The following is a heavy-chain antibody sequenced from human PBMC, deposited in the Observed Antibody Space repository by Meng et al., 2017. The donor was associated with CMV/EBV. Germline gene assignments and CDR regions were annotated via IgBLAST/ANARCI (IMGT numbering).Heavy chain of an antibody. CDR1: GFTLSSYI. D-gene: IGHD3-10*01. CDR3: ARGSHYYGSGSYYKPSVDNWFDP. CDR2: ISSSSSTI. V-gene: IGHV3-48*04. Sequence: SCAASGFTLSSYIMNWVRQAPGKGLEWVSYISSSSSTIYYADSVKGRFTISRDNAKNSLYLQMNSLRAEDTAVYYCARGSHYYGSGSYYKPSVDNWFDPWGQGTLVTVSS. J-gene: IGHJ5*02.